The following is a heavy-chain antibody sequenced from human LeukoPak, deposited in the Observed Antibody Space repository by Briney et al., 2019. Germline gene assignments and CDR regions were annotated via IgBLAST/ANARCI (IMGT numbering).Heavy chain of an antibody. V-gene: IGHV4-34*01. D-gene: IGHD3-10*01. Sequence: SETLSLTCAVYGGSFSGYYWSWIRQSPGKGLEWIGEINPSGSTEYNPSLKSRVTISIDTSKNQFSLKLSSVTAADTAMYYCARDARFGELVDHWSQGTLVTISS. CDR3: ARDARFGELVDH. CDR2: INPSGST. J-gene: IGHJ5*02. CDR1: GGSFSGYY.